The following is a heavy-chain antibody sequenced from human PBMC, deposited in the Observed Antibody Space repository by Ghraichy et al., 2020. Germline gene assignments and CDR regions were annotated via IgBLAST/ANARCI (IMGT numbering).Heavy chain of an antibody. V-gene: IGHV1-69*13. CDR2: IIPIFGTA. CDR1: GGTFSSYA. J-gene: IGHJ2*01. CDR3: ARADCGGDCYSPPYWYFDL. D-gene: IGHD2-21*01. Sequence: SVKVSCKASGGTFSSYAISWVRQAPGQGLEWMGGIIPIFGTANYAQKFQGRVTITADESTSTAYMELSSLRSEDTAVYYCARADCGGDCYSPPYWYFDLWGRGTLVTVSS.